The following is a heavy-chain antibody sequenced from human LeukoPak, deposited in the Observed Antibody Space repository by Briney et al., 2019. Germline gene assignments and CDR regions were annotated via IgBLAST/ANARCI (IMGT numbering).Heavy chain of an antibody. CDR3: ARERIAAAYYSDY. V-gene: IGHV3-48*03. CDR1: GFTFSSYE. CDR2: ISSSGSTI. Sequence: GGSLRLSCAASGFTFSSYEMNWVRQAPGKGLEWVSYISSSGSTIYYADSAKGRFTISRDNAKNSLYLQMNSLRAEDTAVYYCARERIAAAYYSDYWGQGTLVTVSS. D-gene: IGHD6-13*01. J-gene: IGHJ4*02.